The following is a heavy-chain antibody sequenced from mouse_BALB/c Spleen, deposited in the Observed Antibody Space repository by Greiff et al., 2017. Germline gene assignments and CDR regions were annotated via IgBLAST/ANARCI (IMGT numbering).Heavy chain of an antibody. CDR3: ARSITTPVARDYYAMDY. CDR1: GYTFTSYW. D-gene: IGHD1-1*01. J-gene: IGHJ4*01. CDR2: INPSNGRT. Sequence: QVQLKQPGAELVKPGASVKLSCKASGYTFTSYWMHWVKQRPGQGLEWIGEINPSNGRTNYNEKFKSKATLTVDKSSSTAYMQLSSLTSEDSAVYFCARSITTPVARDYYAMDYWGQGTSVTVSS. V-gene: IGHV1S81*02.